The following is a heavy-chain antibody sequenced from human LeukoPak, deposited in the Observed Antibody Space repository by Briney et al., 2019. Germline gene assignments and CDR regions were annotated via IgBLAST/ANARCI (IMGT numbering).Heavy chain of an antibody. Sequence: PGGGPRLLSSASCFTFITHSMNWGRPAPREGREWVSSISSSSYYIHYADSLKGRFTISRDNAKNSLYLQMNSLRAEDTAVYYCARDPWGSSSFWGQGTLVTVSS. CDR1: CFTFITHS. V-gene: IGHV3-21*06. D-gene: IGHD6-6*01. CDR3: ARDPWGSSSF. CDR2: ISSSSYYI. J-gene: IGHJ4*02.